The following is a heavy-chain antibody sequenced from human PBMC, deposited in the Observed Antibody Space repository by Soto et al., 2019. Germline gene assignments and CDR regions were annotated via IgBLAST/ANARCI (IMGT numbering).Heavy chain of an antibody. D-gene: IGHD1-1*01. Sequence: PGGSLRLSCAASGFTFSYYWMSWVRQGPGEGLEWVANIKEDGTEKYYVDSVKGRFTISRDNAKNSLYLQMNSLRAEDTAVYYCARGITTGGDYWGQGTLVTAPQ. J-gene: IGHJ4*02. CDR1: GFTFSYYW. CDR2: IKEDGTEK. CDR3: ARGITTGGDY. V-gene: IGHV3-7*01.